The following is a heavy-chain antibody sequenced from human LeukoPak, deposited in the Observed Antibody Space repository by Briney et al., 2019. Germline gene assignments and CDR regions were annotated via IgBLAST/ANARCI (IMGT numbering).Heavy chain of an antibody. J-gene: IGHJ6*02. Sequence: QSGGSPRLSCAASGFTFSSYGMHWVRQAPGKGLEWVAVISYDGSNKYYADSVKGRFTISRDNSKNTLYLQMNSLRAEDTAVYYCAKEGYSSSWYSYYYGMDVWGQGTTVTVSS. V-gene: IGHV3-30*18. CDR1: GFTFSSYG. D-gene: IGHD6-13*01. CDR2: ISYDGSNK. CDR3: AKEGYSSSWYSYYYGMDV.